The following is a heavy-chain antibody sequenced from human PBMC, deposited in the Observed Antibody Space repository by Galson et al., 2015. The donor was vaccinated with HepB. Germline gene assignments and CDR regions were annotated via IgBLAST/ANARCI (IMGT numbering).Heavy chain of an antibody. CDR3: ARGSDSALRNGLDV. CDR1: GYTFAGYG. CDR2: IGPYNGNT. J-gene: IGHJ6*02. V-gene: IGHV1-18*01. Sequence: SGYTFAGYGITWVRQAPGQGLEWMGWIGPYNGNTVYAQILQGRVTMTTDTSTTTVYMELRSLRSDDTAVYYCARGSDSALRNGLDVWGQGTTVTVSS. D-gene: IGHD1-26*01.